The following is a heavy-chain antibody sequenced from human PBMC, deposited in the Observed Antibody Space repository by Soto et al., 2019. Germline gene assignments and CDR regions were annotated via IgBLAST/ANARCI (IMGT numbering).Heavy chain of an antibody. CDR3: ARDQGSSSWYTPGYYYYGMDV. CDR1: GFTFSSYA. Sequence: QVQLVESGGGVVQPGRSLRLSCAASGFTFSSYAMHWVRQAPGKGLEWVAVISYDGSNKYYADSVKGRFTISRDNSKNTLYLQMNSLRAEDTAVYYCARDQGSSSWYTPGYYYYGMDVWGQGTTVTVSS. D-gene: IGHD6-13*01. CDR2: ISYDGSNK. V-gene: IGHV3-30-3*01. J-gene: IGHJ6*02.